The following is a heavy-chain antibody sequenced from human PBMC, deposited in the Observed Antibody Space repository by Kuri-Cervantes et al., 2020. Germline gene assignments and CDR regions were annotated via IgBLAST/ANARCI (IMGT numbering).Heavy chain of an antibody. Sequence: GGSLRLSCVASGFTFDDHAMHWVRQVPGKGLEWVSGINWKSDNIGYADSVKGRFTISRDNSKNSLYLQMNSLRAEDTAVYYCAREERVATTLWGNYYYGMDVWGQGTTVTVSS. D-gene: IGHD1-26*01. J-gene: IGHJ6*02. V-gene: IGHV3-9*01. CDR2: INWKSDNI. CDR3: AREERVATTLWGNYYYGMDV. CDR1: GFTFDDHA.